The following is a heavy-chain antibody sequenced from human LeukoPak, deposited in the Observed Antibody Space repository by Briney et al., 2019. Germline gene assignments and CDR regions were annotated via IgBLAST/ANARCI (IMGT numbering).Heavy chain of an antibody. J-gene: IGHJ5*02. Sequence: GGSLRLSCTASGFTVSSYWMHWVRQAPGKGLVWVSRINTDGSSTSYADSVKGRFTISRDNAKNTLYLQMNSLRAEDTAVYYCAREPVLYCSSTSCFNWFDPWGQGTLVTVSS. V-gene: IGHV3-74*01. CDR2: INTDGSST. D-gene: IGHD2-2*01. CDR1: GFTVSSYW. CDR3: AREPVLYCSSTSCFNWFDP.